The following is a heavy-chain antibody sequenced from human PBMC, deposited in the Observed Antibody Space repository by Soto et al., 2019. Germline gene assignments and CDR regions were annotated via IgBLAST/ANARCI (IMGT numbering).Heavy chain of an antibody. D-gene: IGHD4-4*01. CDR1: GYTFTGYY. Sequence: GSSVKVSCKASGYTFTGYYMHWVRQAPGQGLEWMGWINPNSGGTNYAQKFQGWVTMTRDTSISTAYMELSRLRSDDTAVYYCASAYSNYFSYYYGMDVWGQGTTVTVSS. J-gene: IGHJ6*02. V-gene: IGHV1-2*04. CDR2: INPNSGGT. CDR3: ASAYSNYFSYYYGMDV.